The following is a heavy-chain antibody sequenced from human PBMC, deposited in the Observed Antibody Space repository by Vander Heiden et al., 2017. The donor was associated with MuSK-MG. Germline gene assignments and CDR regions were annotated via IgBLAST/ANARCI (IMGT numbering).Heavy chain of an antibody. CDR2: ISTRSRTI. V-gene: IGHV3-48*04. D-gene: IGHD6-19*01. Sequence: EVQLVESGGGLVQPGGSLRLSCAAFGFTFSDYSMNWVRQAPGKGLEWGAYISTRSRTIYYADAGEGRFTISSDNAQISLYLQMNGLRAEDTAVYYCARDGYSSGWFLGMDVWGQGTTVTVS. J-gene: IGHJ6*02. CDR3: ARDGYSSGWFLGMDV. CDR1: GFTFSDYS.